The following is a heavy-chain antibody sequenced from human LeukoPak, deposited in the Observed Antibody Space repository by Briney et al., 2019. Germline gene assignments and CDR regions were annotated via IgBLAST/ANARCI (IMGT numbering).Heavy chain of an antibody. CDR3: ARDNRMVRGVI. Sequence: SQTLSLTRTVSGGSISSGDYYWSRIRQPPGKGLEWIGYIYYSGSTYYNPSLKSRVTISVDTSKNQFSLKLSSVTAADTAVYYCARDNRMVRGVIWGQGTLVTVPS. V-gene: IGHV4-30-4*08. J-gene: IGHJ4*02. CDR2: IYYSGST. D-gene: IGHD3-10*01. CDR1: GGSISSGDYY.